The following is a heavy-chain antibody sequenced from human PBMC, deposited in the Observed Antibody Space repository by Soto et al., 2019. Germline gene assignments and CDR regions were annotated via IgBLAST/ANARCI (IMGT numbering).Heavy chain of an antibody. V-gene: IGHV3-23*01. J-gene: IGHJ4*02. CDR2: ISGSGGST. CDR3: AKDSLKNVYGDSLDY. CDR1: GFTFSSYA. Sequence: EVQLLESGGGLVQPGGSLRLSCAASGFTFSSYAMSWVRQASGKGLEWVSAISGSGGSTYYADSVKGRFTISRDNSKNTLYLQMNSLRAEDTAVYYCAKDSLKNVYGDSLDYWGQGTLVTVSS. D-gene: IGHD4-17*01.